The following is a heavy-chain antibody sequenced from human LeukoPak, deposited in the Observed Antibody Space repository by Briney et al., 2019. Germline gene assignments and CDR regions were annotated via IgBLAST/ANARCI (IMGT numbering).Heavy chain of an antibody. CDR3: ARGSEAAAGAFDY. CDR2: VWYDGNNK. CDR1: GFTFSSYA. J-gene: IGHJ4*02. Sequence: GGSLRLSCAASGFTFSSYAMSWVRQAPGKGLEWVAIVWYDGNNKYYADSVKGRFTVSRDNSKDTVSLQLNSLRAEDTAVYYCARGSEAAAGAFDYWGQGALVTVPS. D-gene: IGHD6-13*01. V-gene: IGHV3-33*08.